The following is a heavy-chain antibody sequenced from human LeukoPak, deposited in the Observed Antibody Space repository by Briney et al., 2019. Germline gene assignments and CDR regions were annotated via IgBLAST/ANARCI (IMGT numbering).Heavy chain of an antibody. CDR2: ISGTSNYI. V-gene: IGHV3-21*01. CDR3: ARDGFCSGGSCYGY. CDR1: GFTFSSYG. J-gene: IGHJ4*02. Sequence: PGGSLRLSCEVSGFTFSSYGMNWVRQAPGKGLEWVSSISGTSNYIDYADSVKGRFTISRDNTKNSLYLQMNSLRAKDTAVYYCARDGFCSGGSCYGYWGQGTLVTVSS. D-gene: IGHD2-15*01.